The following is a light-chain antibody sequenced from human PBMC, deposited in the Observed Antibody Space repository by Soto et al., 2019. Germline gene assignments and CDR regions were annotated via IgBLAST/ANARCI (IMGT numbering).Light chain of an antibody. CDR2: DAS. CDR1: QNIVSY. CDR3: QQRSNWPPYT. V-gene: IGKV3-11*01. J-gene: IGKJ2*01. Sequence: EIVLTQSPAALSLSPGERATLSCRASQNIVSYLAWYQQKPGQVPRLLIFDASNRATGIPARFSGSGSGTDFTLTISSLEPEDSAVYYCQQRSNWPPYTFGQGTKVDI.